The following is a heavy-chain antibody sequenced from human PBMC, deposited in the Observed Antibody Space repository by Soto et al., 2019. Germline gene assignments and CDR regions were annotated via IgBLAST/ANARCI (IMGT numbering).Heavy chain of an antibody. J-gene: IGHJ6*02. Sequence: HPGGSLRLSCAASGFTFSSYAMHWVRQAPGKGLGWVAVISYDGSNKYYADSVKGRFTISRDNSKNTLYLQMNSLRAEDTAVYYCAATYYYYYCGMEVWGQGTTVTVSS. CDR3: AATYYYYYCGMEV. CDR2: ISYDGSNK. CDR1: GFTFSSYA. V-gene: IGHV3-30-3*01.